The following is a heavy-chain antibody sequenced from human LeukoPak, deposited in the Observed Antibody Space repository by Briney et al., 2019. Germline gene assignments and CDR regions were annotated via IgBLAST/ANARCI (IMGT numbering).Heavy chain of an antibody. CDR1: GFTFSTYS. D-gene: IGHD6-19*01. V-gene: IGHV3-48*02. CDR2: ISSSSGTI. Sequence: GGSLRLSCAASGFTFSTYSMIWVRQGPGKGLEWVSYISSSSGTIYYADSVKGRFTVSRDNAKDSMYLQMNGLTDEDTAVYYCARVRPGWYVDYWGQGTLVTVSS. CDR3: ARVRPGWYVDY. J-gene: IGHJ4*02.